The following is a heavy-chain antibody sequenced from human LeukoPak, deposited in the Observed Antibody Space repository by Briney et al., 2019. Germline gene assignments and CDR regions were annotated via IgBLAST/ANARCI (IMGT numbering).Heavy chain of an antibody. CDR1: GGSISSSSYY. D-gene: IGHD6-13*01. V-gene: IGHV4-39*01. Sequence: SETLSLTCTVSGGSISSSSYYWGWIRQPPGKGLEWIGSIYYSGSTYYNPSLKSRVTISVDTSKNQFSLKLSSVTAADTAVYYCARTTGIAAAGGDYWGQGTLVTVSS. CDR2: IYYSGST. CDR3: ARTTGIAAAGGDY. J-gene: IGHJ4*02.